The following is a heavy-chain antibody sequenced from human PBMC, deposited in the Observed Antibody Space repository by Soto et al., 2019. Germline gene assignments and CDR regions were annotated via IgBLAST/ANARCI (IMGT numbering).Heavy chain of an antibody. CDR1: GVSISNRSHY. CDR2: IYYSGIT. V-gene: IGHV4-39*01. CDR3: ARHGSN. Sequence: QLQLQESGPGLVKPSETLSLTCTVSGVSISNRSHYWGWIRRPPGKGLEWIGTIYYSGITYYNPSLKSRVTISVDTSKNQFSLKLTSVTAADTAVYYCARHGSNWGQGTLVTVSS. J-gene: IGHJ4*02.